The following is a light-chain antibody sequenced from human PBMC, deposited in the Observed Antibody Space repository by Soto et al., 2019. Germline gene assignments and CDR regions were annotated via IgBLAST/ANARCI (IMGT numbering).Light chain of an antibody. CDR3: QRYYDSLWT. V-gene: IGKV3-20*01. J-gene: IGKJ1*01. Sequence: EIVLTQSPGTLSLSPGERATLSCRASQSVNSTSLAWYQQKPGQAPRFLIHGASSRATGIPARVSGSGSGTDLSRNISSLEPEDLAVDFCQRYYDSLWTFGQGTKVEIK. CDR2: GAS. CDR1: QSVNSTS.